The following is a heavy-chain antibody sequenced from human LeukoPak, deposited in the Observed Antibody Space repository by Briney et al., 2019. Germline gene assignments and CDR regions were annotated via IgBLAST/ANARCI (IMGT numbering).Heavy chain of an antibody. V-gene: IGHV4-34*01. CDR2: INHSGST. CDR3: ARGNFNYYGSGSYYFYH. J-gene: IGHJ4*02. D-gene: IGHD3-10*01. Sequence: SETLSLTCAVSGGPFRGYYWSWIRQPPGKGLEWIGEINHSGSTNYNPSLKSRVTISVDTSKNQFSLKLNSVTAADTAVYYCARGNFNYYGSGSYYFYHWGQGTLVTVSS. CDR1: GGPFRGYY.